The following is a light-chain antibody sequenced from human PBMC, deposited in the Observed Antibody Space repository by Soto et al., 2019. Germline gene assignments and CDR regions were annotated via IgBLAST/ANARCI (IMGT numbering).Light chain of an antibody. CDR1: QHVSSN. CDR2: RAS. J-gene: IGKJ2*01. CDR3: QQYNKCPYT. Sequence: EIVMTQSPATLSVSPGGSATLSCRASQHVSSNLAWYRQKPGQAPTLVIYRASTRATGIPATFSGSGSGTEFTLTISSLQSEDFAVYYCQQYNKCPYTFGQGTKLEI. V-gene: IGKV3-15*01.